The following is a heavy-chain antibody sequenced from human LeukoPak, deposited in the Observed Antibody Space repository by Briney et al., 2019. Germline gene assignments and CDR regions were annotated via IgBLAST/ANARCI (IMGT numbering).Heavy chain of an antibody. CDR2: IYYSGST. J-gene: IGHJ4*02. CDR1: GGSISSSSYY. Sequence: PSETLSLTCTVSGGSISSSSYYWGWIRQPPGKGLEWIGYIYYSGSTNYNPSLKSRVTISVDTSKNQFSLKLSSVTAADTAVYYCARVIAAADHFDYWGQGTLVTVSS. CDR3: ARVIAAADHFDY. V-gene: IGHV4-61*05. D-gene: IGHD6-13*01.